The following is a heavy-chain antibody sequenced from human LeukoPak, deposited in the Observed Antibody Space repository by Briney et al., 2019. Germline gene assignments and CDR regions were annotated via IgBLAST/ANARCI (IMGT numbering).Heavy chain of an antibody. CDR2: ISYDGSNK. CDR1: GFTFSSYA. V-gene: IGHV3-30-3*01. CDR3: ARGRSAFDI. Sequence: GGSLRLSCAASGFTFSSYAMHWVRQAPGKGLEWVAVISYDGSNKYCADSVKGRFTISRDNSKNTLYLQMNSLRAEDTAVYYCARGRSAFDIWGQGTMVTVSS. J-gene: IGHJ3*02.